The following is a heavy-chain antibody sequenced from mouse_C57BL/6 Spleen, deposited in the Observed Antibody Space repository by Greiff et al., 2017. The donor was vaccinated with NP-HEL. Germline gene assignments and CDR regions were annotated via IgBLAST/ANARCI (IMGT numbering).Heavy chain of an antibody. CDR1: GYAFTNYL. V-gene: IGHV1-54*01. J-gene: IGHJ4*01. CDR2: INPGSGGT. D-gene: IGHD2-2*01. CDR3: ARFQDYGSYAMDY. Sequence: QVQLKQSGAELVRPGTSVKVSCKASGYAFTNYLIEWVKQRPGQGLEWIGVINPGSGGTNYNEKFKGKATLTADKSSSTAYMQLSSLTSEDSAVYFCARFQDYGSYAMDYWGQGTSVTVSS.